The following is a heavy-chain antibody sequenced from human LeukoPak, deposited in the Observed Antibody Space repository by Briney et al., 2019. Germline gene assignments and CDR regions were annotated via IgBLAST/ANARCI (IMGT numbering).Heavy chain of an antibody. CDR2: IFPGDSET. CDR3: ARRLYGGRSLVYFDH. Sequence: GEALRISCQASGYSFTTHWIGWVRHMPRRGLEWLGIIFPGDSETKYSPSFQGQVIMSVDRSTNTTYLQWISLKASDTAMYYCARRLYGGRSLVYFDHWGRGTQVTVSS. CDR1: GYSFTTHW. V-gene: IGHV5-51*01. D-gene: IGHD4-23*01. J-gene: IGHJ4*02.